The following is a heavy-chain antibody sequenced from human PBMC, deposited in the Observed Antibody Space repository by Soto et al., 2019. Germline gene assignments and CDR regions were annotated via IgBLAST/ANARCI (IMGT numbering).Heavy chain of an antibody. CDR1: GFTFSSYA. V-gene: IGHV3-30-3*01. J-gene: IGHJ4*02. Sequence: PGGSLSLSCAASGFTFSSYAMHWVRQAPGKGLEWVAVISYDGSNKYYADSVKGRFTISRDNSKNTLYLQMNSLRAEDTAVYYCARDSSGWYYFDYWGQRTLVPASS. CDR2: ISYDGSNK. D-gene: IGHD6-19*01. CDR3: ARDSSGWYYFDY.